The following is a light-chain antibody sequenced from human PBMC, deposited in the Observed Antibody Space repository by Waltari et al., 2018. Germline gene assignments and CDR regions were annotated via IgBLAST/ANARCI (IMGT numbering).Light chain of an antibody. V-gene: IGKV1-33*01. CDR2: DAS. J-gene: IGKJ3*01. CDR3: QQYDDLPPFT. CDR1: QDISVF. Sequence: DIQMTQSPSSLSASLGDRVTITCQASQDISVFLNWYQQKPGEAPNLLIYDASILQAGVPSRFSGGGSGTYFTLTISSLQPEDVATYYCQQYDDLPPFTFGPGTKVDLK.